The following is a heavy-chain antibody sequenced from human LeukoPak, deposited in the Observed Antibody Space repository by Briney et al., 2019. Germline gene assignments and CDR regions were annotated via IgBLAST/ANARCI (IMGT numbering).Heavy chain of an antibody. V-gene: IGHV3-23*01. D-gene: IGHD6-19*01. CDR2: ISGSGGST. CDR3: AKCSSFYSSGWTALDY. CDR1: GFTFDDYA. Sequence: GGSLRLSCAASGFTFDDYAMHWVRQAPGKGLEWFSLISGSGGSTYYADSVKGRFTISRDNSKNTLYLQMNSLRAEDTAVYYCAKCSSFYSSGWTALDYWGQGTLVTVSS. J-gene: IGHJ4*02.